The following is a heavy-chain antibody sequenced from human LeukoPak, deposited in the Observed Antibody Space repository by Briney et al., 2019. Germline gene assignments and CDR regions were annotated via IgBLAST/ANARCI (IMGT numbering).Heavy chain of an antibody. J-gene: IGHJ6*03. CDR1: GGTFSSYA. D-gene: IGHD1-1*01. CDR2: IIPIIDTA. V-gene: IGHV1-69*13. CDR3: ARTRTRGDYYYYYMDV. Sequence: SVKVSCKVSGGTFSSYAITWVRQAPVQGLEWMGGIIPIIDTASFAHTFQGRVTLTADESTSTAYMELSSLRSEDTAVYYCARTRTRGDYYYYYMDVWGKGTTVTVSS.